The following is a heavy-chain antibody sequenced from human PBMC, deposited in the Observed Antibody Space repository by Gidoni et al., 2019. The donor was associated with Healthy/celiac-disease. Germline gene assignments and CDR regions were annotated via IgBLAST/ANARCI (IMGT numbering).Heavy chain of an antibody. Sequence: QITLNDSGPTLVQPTQTLTLPCPFSWFSLSTSGVGVGWVRQPPGKALKWLARIYWDDDKRYSPSLKSRHTITKDTSKNQVVLTMTNTDPVDTATDYWAHSLEWLPQFDYWGQGTLVTVSS. CDR3: AHSLEWLPQFDY. J-gene: IGHJ4*02. CDR1: WFSLSTSGVG. V-gene: IGHV2-5*02. CDR2: IYWDDDK. D-gene: IGHD3-3*01.